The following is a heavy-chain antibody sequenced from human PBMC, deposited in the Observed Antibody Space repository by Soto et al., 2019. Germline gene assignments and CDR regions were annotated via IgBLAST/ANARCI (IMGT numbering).Heavy chain of an antibody. CDR3: GREERNGFDS. CDR1: GYTFTGYY. CDR2: INPNNGDT. V-gene: IGHV1-2*02. J-gene: IGHJ5*01. Sequence: QVRLVQSGAEVKKPGASVKVSCKASGYTFTGYYMHWVRQAPGQGLEWMGWINPNNGDTKYAQRFQGRVTVTRDTSSSTAYMELRRLTSDDTAVYYCGREERNGFDSWGQGTLVTVSS.